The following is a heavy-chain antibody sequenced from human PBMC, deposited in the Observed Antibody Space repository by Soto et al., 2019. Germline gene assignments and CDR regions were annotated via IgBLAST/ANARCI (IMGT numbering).Heavy chain of an antibody. CDR1: GFTFSSYS. V-gene: IGHV3-48*02. J-gene: IGHJ4*02. Sequence: GGSLRLSCAASGFTFSSYSMNWVRQAPGKGLEWVSYISSSSSTIYYADSVKGRFTISRDNAKNSLYLQMNSLRDEDTAVYYCARVEEYCSGGSCNQLCSYWGQGTLVTVSS. CDR3: ARVEEYCSGGSCNQLCSY. CDR2: ISSSSSTI. D-gene: IGHD2-15*01.